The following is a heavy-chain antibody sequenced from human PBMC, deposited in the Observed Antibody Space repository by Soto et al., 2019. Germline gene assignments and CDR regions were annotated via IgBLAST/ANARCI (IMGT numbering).Heavy chain of an antibody. CDR2: ISGSGGST. Sequence: EVQLLVSGGGLVQPGGSLRLSCAASGFTFSMYAMNWVRQAPGKGLEWVSVISGSGGSTYYADSVKGRFTISRDNSKNTLYLQMNSLRAEDTAVYYCARRTVGWYFDLWGRGTLVTVSS. V-gene: IGHV3-23*01. D-gene: IGHD4-17*01. J-gene: IGHJ2*01. CDR3: ARRTVGWYFDL. CDR1: GFTFSMYA.